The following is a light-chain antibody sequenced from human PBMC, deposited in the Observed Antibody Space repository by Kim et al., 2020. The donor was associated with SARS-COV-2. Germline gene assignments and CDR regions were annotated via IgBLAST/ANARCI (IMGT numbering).Light chain of an antibody. V-gene: IGLV2-14*03. CDR2: DVT. J-gene: IGLJ1*01. CDR3: SSYTSSSPWV. CDR1: SSDVGGYNF. Sequence: QSALTQPASVSGSPGQSITFSCTGTSSDVGGYNFVSWYQQHPGKAPKLMIYDVTNRPSGVSNRFSGSKSGNTASLTISGLQAEDEADYYCSSYTSSSPWVFGTGTKVTVL.